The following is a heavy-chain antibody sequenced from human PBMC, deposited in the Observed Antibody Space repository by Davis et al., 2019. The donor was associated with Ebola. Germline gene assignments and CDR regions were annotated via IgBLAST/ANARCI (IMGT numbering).Heavy chain of an antibody. Sequence: SVKVSCKASGYTFTGYYMHWVRQAPGQGLEWMGGIIPIFGTANYAQKFQGRVTITADESTSTAYMELSSLRSEDTAVYYCARGLVPAANYYYYMDVWGKGTTVTVSS. V-gene: IGHV1-69*13. CDR1: GYTFTGYY. CDR3: ARGLVPAANYYYYMDV. CDR2: IIPIFGTA. J-gene: IGHJ6*03. D-gene: IGHD2-2*01.